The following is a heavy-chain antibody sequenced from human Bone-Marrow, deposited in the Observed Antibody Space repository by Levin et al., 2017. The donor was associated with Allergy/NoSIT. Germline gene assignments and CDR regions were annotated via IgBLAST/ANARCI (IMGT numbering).Heavy chain of an antibody. J-gene: IGHJ6*02. D-gene: IGHD2-21*02. CDR1: GFNFNDYA. Sequence: SLKISCAASGFNFNDYAMFWVRQAPGKGLEWVSGIIWNSGRIGYADSVKGRFTISRDNAKNSLYLQMNTLRAEDTALYYCGKGLFVRTATDYFYCAMDVWGQGTTVTVSS. V-gene: IGHV3-9*01. CDR2: IIWNSGRI. CDR3: GKGLFVRTATDYFYCAMDV.